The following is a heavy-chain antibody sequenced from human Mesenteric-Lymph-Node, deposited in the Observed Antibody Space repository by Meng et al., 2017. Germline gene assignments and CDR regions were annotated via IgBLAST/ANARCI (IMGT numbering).Heavy chain of an antibody. CDR2: IKPDGSEQ. CDR1: GFTFSNYW. J-gene: IGHJ4*02. CDR3: ASCDGVAVPGGVY. Sequence: GGSLRLSCAVSGFTFSNYWMSWVRQAPGKGLEWVANIKPDGSEQYYVDSVRGRFTISRDNAKKSLFLEMNSLRGEDTAVYYCASCDGVAVPGGVYWGQGTLVTVSS. V-gene: IGHV3-7*01. D-gene: IGHD6-19*01.